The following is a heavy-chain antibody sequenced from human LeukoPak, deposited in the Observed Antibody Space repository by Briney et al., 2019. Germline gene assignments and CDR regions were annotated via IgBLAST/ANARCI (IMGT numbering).Heavy chain of an antibody. CDR3: ARDRNIVVVTALDY. Sequence: GGSVRLSCAASGFTFNSYAMQWVRQAPGKGREGVAVISYDGSNKYYADSVKGRFTISRDNSKNTLYLQMNSLRAEDTAVYYCARDRNIVVVTALDYWGQGTLVTVSS. CDR1: GFTFNSYA. J-gene: IGHJ4*02. V-gene: IGHV3-30*04. CDR2: ISYDGSNK. D-gene: IGHD2-21*02.